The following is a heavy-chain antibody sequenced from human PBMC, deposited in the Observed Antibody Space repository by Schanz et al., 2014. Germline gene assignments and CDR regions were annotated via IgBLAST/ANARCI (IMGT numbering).Heavy chain of an antibody. CDR3: AREMDTAIGDY. D-gene: IGHD5-18*01. V-gene: IGHV3-23*04. J-gene: IGHJ4*02. CDR1: GFSFSTHA. CDR2: INTSGGSR. Sequence: EVQLVESGGGLVQPGGSLRLSCAASGFSFSTHAMSWVRQAPGQGLEWVSGINTSGGSRYYAESVKGRFTISRDNSRNTLYLEIDTLRPEDTAVYFCAREMDTAIGDYWGQGTLVTVSS.